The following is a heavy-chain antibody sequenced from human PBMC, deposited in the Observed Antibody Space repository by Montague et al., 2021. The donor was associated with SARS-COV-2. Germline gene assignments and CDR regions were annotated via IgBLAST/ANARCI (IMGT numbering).Heavy chain of an antibody. CDR3: ARGMIRGVTTPFDY. Sequence: ETLSLTCSVSSGSIISSGYYWGWIRRPPGKELEWIGNIYYSGTTYYNPSLQSRGTISVDTSKNHLSLRLSSVTAADTAVYFCARGMIRGVTTPFDYWGQGSQVTVSS. CDR2: IYYSGTT. CDR1: SGSIISSGYY. D-gene: IGHD3-10*01. V-gene: IGHV4-39*02. J-gene: IGHJ4*02.